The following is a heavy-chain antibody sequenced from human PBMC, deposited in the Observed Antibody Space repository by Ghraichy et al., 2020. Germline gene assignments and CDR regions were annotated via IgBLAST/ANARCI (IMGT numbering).Heavy chain of an antibody. Sequence: SETLSLTCTVSGGSISSRTYYWGWIRQPPGKGLEWIGTIYYSGTTYYNPSLQSRVTISVDTSKNQFSLKLSSVTAADTAVYYCARFYFDGSGYPDFWGQGALLTVSS. J-gene: IGHJ4*02. CDR1: GGSISSRTYY. V-gene: IGHV4-39*01. CDR3: ARFYFDGSGYPDF. CDR2: IYYSGTT. D-gene: IGHD3-22*01.